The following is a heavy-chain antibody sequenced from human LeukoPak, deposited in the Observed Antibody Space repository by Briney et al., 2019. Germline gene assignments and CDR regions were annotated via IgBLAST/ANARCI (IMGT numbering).Heavy chain of an antibody. CDR3: ARDGGSSGWAYYMDV. CDR1: GFTFSSYC. D-gene: IGHD6-19*01. J-gene: IGHJ6*03. V-gene: IGHV3-48*04. CDR2: ISSSSSTI. Sequence: GGSLRLSCAASGFTFSSYCMNWVRQAPGKGLEWVSYISSSSSTIYYADSVKGRFTISRDNAKNSLYLQMNSLRAEDTAVYYCARDGGSSGWAYYMDVWGKGTTVTVSS.